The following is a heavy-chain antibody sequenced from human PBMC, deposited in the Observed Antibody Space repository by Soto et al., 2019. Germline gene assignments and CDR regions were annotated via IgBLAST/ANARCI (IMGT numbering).Heavy chain of an antibody. J-gene: IGHJ6*02. D-gene: IGHD2-15*01. Sequence: PSETLSLTCTVSGGSISSYYWSWIRQPPGKGLEWIGYIYYSGSTNYNPSLKSRVTISVDTSKNQFSLKLSSVTAADTAVYYCASGQGVKEEVVVADTPQYYYGMDVWGQGTTVTVSS. CDR2: IYYSGST. CDR3: ASGQGVKEEVVVADTPQYYYGMDV. V-gene: IGHV4-59*01. CDR1: GGSISSYY.